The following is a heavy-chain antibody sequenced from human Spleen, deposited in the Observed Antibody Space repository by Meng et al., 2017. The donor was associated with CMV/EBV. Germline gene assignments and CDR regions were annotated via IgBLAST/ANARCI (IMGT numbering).Heavy chain of an antibody. CDR1: GGSFSDYY. Sequence: GSLRLSCAVYGGSFSDYYWSWIRQPPGKGLEWIGYIYYSGSTNYNPSLKSRVTISVDTSKNQFSLKLSSVTAADTAVYYCARDGCSGGSCNLYYYYGMDVWGQGTTVTVSS. CDR2: IYYSGST. D-gene: IGHD2-15*01. V-gene: IGHV4-59*01. J-gene: IGHJ6*02. CDR3: ARDGCSGGSCNLYYYYGMDV.